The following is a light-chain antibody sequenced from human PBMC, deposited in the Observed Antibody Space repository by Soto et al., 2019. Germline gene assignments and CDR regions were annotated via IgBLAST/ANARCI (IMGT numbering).Light chain of an antibody. CDR2: EVT. CDR1: SSDVGGYNY. J-gene: IGLJ3*02. Sequence: QSALTQPPSASGSPGQSVTISCTGTSSDVGGYNYVSWYQQYPGRAPKLMIYEVTKRPSGVPDRFSGSKSGNTASLTVSGLQAADEADYSCSSSAASNTFYFVFGGGTQLTVL. V-gene: IGLV2-8*01. CDR3: SSSAASNTFYFV.